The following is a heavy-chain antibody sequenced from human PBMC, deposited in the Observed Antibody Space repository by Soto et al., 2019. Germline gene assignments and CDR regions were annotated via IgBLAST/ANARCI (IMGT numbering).Heavy chain of an antibody. D-gene: IGHD3-10*01. CDR2: ISSSSSYI. CDR3: ARDLLGFGELLSCYFDY. J-gene: IGHJ4*02. V-gene: IGHV3-21*01. CDR1: GFTFGSYS. Sequence: PGGSLRLSCAASGFTFGSYSMNWVRQAPGKGLEWVSSISSSSSYIYYADSVKGRFTISRDNAKNSLYLQMNSLRAEDTAVYYCARDLLGFGELLSCYFDYWGQGTLVTVSS.